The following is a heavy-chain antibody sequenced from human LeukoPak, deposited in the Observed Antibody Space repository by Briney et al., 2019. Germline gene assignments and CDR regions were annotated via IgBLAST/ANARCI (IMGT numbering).Heavy chain of an antibody. V-gene: IGHV4-34*01. J-gene: IGHJ4*02. CDR2: INHSGST. D-gene: IGHD1-7*01. CDR1: GGSFSGYY. CDR3: ARANWNYVRGHYFDY. Sequence: SETLSLTCAVYGGSFSGYYWSWIRQPPGKGLEWIGEINHSGSTNYHPSLKSRVTISVDTSKNQFSLKLSSVTAADTAVYYCARANWNYVRGHYFDYWGQGTLVTVSS.